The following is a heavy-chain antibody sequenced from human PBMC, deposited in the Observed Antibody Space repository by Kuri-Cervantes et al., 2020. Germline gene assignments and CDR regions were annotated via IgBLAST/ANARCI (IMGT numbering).Heavy chain of an antibody. Sequence: SETLSLTCAVYGGSFSGYYWGWIRQPPGKGLEWIGNIYLTGSTYYSPSLKSRVTISIDTSKKQFSLKLTSVTATDTAVYYCARHWGSGYYRDAFDIWGQGTMVTVSS. CDR1: GGSFSGYY. CDR3: ARHWGSGYYRDAFDI. V-gene: IGHV4-34*01. J-gene: IGHJ3*02. D-gene: IGHD5-12*01. CDR2: IYLTGST.